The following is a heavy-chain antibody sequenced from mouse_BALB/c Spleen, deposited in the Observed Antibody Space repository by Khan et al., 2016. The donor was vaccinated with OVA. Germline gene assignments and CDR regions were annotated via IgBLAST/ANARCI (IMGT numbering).Heavy chain of an antibody. J-gene: IGHJ3*01. V-gene: IGHV1-18*01. Sequence: VRLQQSGPELVKPGDSMKISCKASGYSFTDYTMNWVKQSHGKNLEWIGLINPYNGASNYKQKFKGKATLTVDKPSSTAYMELLSLTSEDSAVYYCARSGYGGFAFWGQGTLVTVSA. CDR3: ARSGYGGFAF. D-gene: IGHD1-2*01. CDR1: GYSFTDYT. CDR2: INPYNGAS.